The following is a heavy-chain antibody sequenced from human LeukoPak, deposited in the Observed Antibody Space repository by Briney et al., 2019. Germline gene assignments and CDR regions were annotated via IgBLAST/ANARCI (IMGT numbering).Heavy chain of an antibody. V-gene: IGHV4-4*07. CDR1: GGSISSYY. CDR3: ARDYLYYDSSGYYSTFDY. CDR2: IYTSGST. J-gene: IGHJ4*02. D-gene: IGHD3-22*01. Sequence: SETLSLTCTVSGGSISSYYWSWIRQPAGKGLEWIGRIYTSGSTNYNPSLKSRVTMSVDTSKNHFSLKLSSVTAADTAVYYCARDYLYYDSSGYYSTFDYWGQGTLVTVSS.